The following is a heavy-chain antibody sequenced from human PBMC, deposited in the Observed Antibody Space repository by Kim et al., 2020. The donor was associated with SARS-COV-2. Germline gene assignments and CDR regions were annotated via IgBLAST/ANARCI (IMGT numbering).Heavy chain of an antibody. CDR2: INPSDGSI. V-gene: IGHV1-46*01. Sequence: ASVKVSCKASGYTFTTYYMHWVRQAPGQGLEWMGIINPSDGSISYTEKFQDRVIMTRDSSTSTVYMELSSLRSEDTAVYYCGRDLGVQSGSENSYNIPLPDYWGQGTLVLLSS. D-gene: IGHD3-10*01. CDR3: GRDLGVQSGSENSYNIPLPDY. J-gene: IGHJ4*02. CDR1: GYTFTTYY.